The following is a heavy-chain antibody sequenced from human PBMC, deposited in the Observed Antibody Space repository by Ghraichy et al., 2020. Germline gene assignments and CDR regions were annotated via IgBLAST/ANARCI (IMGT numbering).Heavy chain of an antibody. CDR3: TRRATPSHGYYDL. J-gene: IGHJ2*01. Sequence: ASVKVSCKASGYTFTNHGINWLRQAAGQGLEWMGWMNPTRGNAGYAQQFQGRVTMTRDTSINTAYMELNSLTSDDTAIYYCTRRATPSHGYYDLWGRGTLATFSP. V-gene: IGHV1-8*02. CDR2: MNPTRGNA. CDR1: GYTFTNHG.